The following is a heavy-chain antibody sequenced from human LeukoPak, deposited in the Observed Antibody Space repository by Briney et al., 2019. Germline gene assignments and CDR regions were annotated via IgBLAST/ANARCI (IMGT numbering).Heavy chain of an antibody. Sequence: PSGTLSLTCAVHGGSLSGFYWSWIRQPPGKGLEWIGEINHSGTTNYNPSLKSRVTISVDTSKNQVSLDLASVTAADTAVYYCARASSFDKTTRWNPAYFGPWGPGSLVTVAS. CDR1: GGSLSGFY. CDR3: ARASSFDKTTRWNPAYFGP. V-gene: IGHV4-34*01. J-gene: IGHJ5*02. CDR2: INHSGTT. D-gene: IGHD1-1*01.